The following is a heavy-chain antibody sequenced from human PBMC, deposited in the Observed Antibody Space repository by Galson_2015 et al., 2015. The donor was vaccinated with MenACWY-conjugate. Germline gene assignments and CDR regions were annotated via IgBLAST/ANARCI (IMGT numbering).Heavy chain of an antibody. Sequence: ETLSLTCTVSGASISGHHWSWFRQPPGKGLEWIAYIRDTGSLKDNPPLKSRVTMSADKSNNQFSLRLISVTAADTAVYYCARLPTWGSSFGYFDYWGQGILVAVSS. CDR3: ARLPTWGSSFGYFDY. CDR1: GASISGHH. CDR2: IRDTGSL. D-gene: IGHD7-27*01. J-gene: IGHJ4*02. V-gene: IGHV4-59*08.